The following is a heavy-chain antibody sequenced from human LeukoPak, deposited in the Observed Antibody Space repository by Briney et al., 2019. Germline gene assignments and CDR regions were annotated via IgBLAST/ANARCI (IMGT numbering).Heavy chain of an antibody. V-gene: IGHV3-9*01. CDR1: GFTFDDYA. D-gene: IGHD3-22*01. CDR2: ISWNSGSI. CDR3: AKDIALSGYYYYFDY. Sequence: GGSLRLSCAASGFTFDDYAMHWVRQAPGKGLEWVSGISWNSGSIGYADSVKGRFTISRDNAKNSLYLQMNSLRAEDTAFYYCAKDIALSGYYYYFDYWGQGTLVTVSS. J-gene: IGHJ4*02.